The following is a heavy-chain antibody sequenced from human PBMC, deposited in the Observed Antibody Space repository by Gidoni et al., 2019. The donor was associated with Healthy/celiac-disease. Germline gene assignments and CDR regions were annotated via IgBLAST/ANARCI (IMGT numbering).Heavy chain of an antibody. V-gene: IGHV1-46*01. Sequence: QVPLVQSGAEVKKPGASVKVSCTASGYTFTSYYMHWVRQAPGQGLEWMGIINPSGGSTSYAQKFQGRVTMTRDTSTSTVYMELSSLRSEDTAVYYCARDITEEIDYYGMDVWGQGTTVTVSS. CDR2: INPSGGST. CDR1: GYTFTSYY. CDR3: ARDITEEIDYYGMDV. J-gene: IGHJ6*02. D-gene: IGHD1-20*01.